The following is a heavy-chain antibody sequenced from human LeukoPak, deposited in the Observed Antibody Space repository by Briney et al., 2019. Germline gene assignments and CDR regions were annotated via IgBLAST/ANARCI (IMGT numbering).Heavy chain of an antibody. CDR2: ISGSGAGT. Sequence: GGSLRLSCAAYGFXFSSYAISWVRQAPGKGLEWVSAISGSGAGTYYADSVKGRFTISRDNSKNTLYLQMNSLRAEDTAVYYCAKGYTAYFDYWGQGTLVTVSS. V-gene: IGHV3-23*01. CDR3: AKGYTAYFDY. D-gene: IGHD2-2*02. CDR1: GFXFSSYA. J-gene: IGHJ4*02.